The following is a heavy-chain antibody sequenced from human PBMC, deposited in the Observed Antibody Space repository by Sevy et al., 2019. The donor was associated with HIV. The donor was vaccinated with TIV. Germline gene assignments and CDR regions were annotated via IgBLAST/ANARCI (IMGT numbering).Heavy chain of an antibody. Sequence: SESLSLTCTVSGGSISSSSYYWGWIRQPPGKGLEWIGSIYYSGSTYYNPSLKSRVTISVDTSKNQFSLKLSSVTAADTAVYYCARHTSLLGSVYCASDCYSLPFDYWGQGTLVTVSS. CDR2: IYYSGST. J-gene: IGHJ4*02. CDR3: ARHTSLLGSVYCASDCYSLPFDY. D-gene: IGHD2-21*01. CDR1: GGSISSSSYY. V-gene: IGHV4-39*01.